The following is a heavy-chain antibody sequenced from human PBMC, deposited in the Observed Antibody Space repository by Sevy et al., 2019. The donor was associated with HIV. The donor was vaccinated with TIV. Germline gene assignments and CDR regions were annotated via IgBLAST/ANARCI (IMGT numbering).Heavy chain of an antibody. CDR1: GGTFSSYA. J-gene: IGHJ6*02. CDR3: ARGTYGSGSSVPYGMDV. Sequence: SVKVSCKASGGTFSSYAISWVRQAPGQGLERTGGIIPIFRTANYAQEFQGRVTITADESTSTAYMELSSLRSEDTAVYYCARGTYGSGSSVPYGMDVWGQGTTVSVSS. D-gene: IGHD3-10*01. CDR2: IIPIFRTA. V-gene: IGHV1-69*13.